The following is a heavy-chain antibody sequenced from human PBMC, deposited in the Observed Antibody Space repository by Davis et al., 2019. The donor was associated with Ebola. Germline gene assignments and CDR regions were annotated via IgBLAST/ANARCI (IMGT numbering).Heavy chain of an antibody. V-gene: IGHV3-23*01. CDR3: ARDKGTLTTLGALGYFQG. J-gene: IGHJ1*01. Sequence: PGGSLRLSCATSGFIFTNYAMNWVRQAPGGGLEWVSALSPDGSYRIYADSVKGRFTVSRDNSKNTVYLQMNGLRGEDAAAYYCARDKGTLTTLGALGYFQGWGQGTLVTVSS. D-gene: IGHD1-26*01. CDR2: LSPDGSYR. CDR1: GFIFTNYA.